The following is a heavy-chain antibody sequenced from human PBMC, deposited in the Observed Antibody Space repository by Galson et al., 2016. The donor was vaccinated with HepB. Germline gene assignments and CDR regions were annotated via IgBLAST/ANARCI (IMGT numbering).Heavy chain of an antibody. Sequence: SLRLSCAASGFTVSSNYMTWVRQAPWKGPEWVSVIYSGGSTSYADSVKGRFTISRDSSKNTLYLQMNSLRPEDTAVYYCARRSDSLLVVTGDCWGQGTLVTVSS. D-gene: IGHD2-8*02. J-gene: IGHJ4*02. V-gene: IGHV3-66*02. CDR2: IYSGGST. CDR1: GFTVSSNY. CDR3: ARRSDSLLVVTGDC.